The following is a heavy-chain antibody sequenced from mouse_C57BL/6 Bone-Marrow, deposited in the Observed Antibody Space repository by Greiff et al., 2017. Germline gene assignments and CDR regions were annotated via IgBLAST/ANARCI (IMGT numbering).Heavy chain of an antibody. CDR1: GYTFTSYG. CDR2: IYPRSGNT. D-gene: IGHD1-1*01. V-gene: IGHV1-81*01. CDR3: ARHYYGSSYGY. J-gene: IGHJ2*01. Sequence: QVQLQQSGAELARPGASVKLSCKASGYTFTSYGISWVKQRTGQGLEWIGEIYPRSGNTYYNEKFKGKATLTADKSSSTAYMGLRSLTSEASAVYFCARHYYGSSYGYWGQGTTLTVSS.